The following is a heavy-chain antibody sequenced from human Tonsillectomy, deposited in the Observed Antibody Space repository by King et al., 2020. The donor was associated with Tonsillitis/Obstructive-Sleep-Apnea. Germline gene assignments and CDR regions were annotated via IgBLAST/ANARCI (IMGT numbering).Heavy chain of an antibody. J-gene: IGHJ5*02. CDR1: GYTLSSYY. CDR3: ARDHSMNSSSWTGWFDP. Sequence: VQLVESGAEVKKPGASVKVSCKASGYTLSSYYMHWVRQAPGQGLEWMGIINPSGDSTSYAQKFQGRVTMTRDTSTSTVYMELSSLRSEDTAVYYCARDHSMNSSSWTGWFDPWGQGTLVTVSS. CDR2: INPSGDST. D-gene: IGHD6-13*01. V-gene: IGHV1-46*01.